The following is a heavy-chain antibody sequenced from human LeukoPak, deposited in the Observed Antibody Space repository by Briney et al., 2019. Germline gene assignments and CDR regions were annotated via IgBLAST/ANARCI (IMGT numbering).Heavy chain of an antibody. CDR3: ARDFRTYYYGSGSYYGAFDI. D-gene: IGHD3-10*01. Sequence: ASVKVSCKASGYTFTSYGISWVRQAPGQGLEWMGWISAYNGNTNYAQKLQGRVTMTTDTSTSTAYMELRSLRSDDTAVYYCARDFRTYYYGSGSYYGAFDIWGQGTMVTVSS. CDR2: ISAYNGNT. J-gene: IGHJ3*02. CDR1: GYTFTSYG. V-gene: IGHV1-18*01.